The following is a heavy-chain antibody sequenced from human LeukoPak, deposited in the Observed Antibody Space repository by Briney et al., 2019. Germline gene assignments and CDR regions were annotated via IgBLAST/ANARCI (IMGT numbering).Heavy chain of an antibody. V-gene: IGHV3-64D*06. D-gene: IGHD5-12*01. CDR2: ISSNGGST. J-gene: IGHJ4*02. Sequence: PGGSLRLSCAASGFTFSSCAMHWVRQAPGKGLEYVSGISSNGGSTYYADSVKGRFTISRDNFKNTLYLQMSSLRAEDTAVYYCVKDGGYSGYETFGYWGQGTLVTVSS. CDR3: VKDGGYSGYETFGY. CDR1: GFTFSSCA.